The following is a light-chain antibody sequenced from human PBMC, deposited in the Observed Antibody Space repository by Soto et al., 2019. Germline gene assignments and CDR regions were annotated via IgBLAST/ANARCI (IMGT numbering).Light chain of an antibody. CDR1: QSVSSNY. CDR2: GAS. CDR3: HQYGSSPQT. V-gene: IGKV3-20*01. J-gene: IGKJ1*01. Sequence: EIVLTQSPGTLSLSPGERATLSCRASQSVSSNYLAWYQQKPGQAPRLLIYGASNRAAGIPDRFSGSGSGTDFTLTISRLEPEDFAVYYCHQYGSSPQTFGQGTKVDIK.